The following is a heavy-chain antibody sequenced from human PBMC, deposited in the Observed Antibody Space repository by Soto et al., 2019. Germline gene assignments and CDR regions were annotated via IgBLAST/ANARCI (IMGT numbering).Heavy chain of an antibody. CDR1: GFTLNDYY. CDR3: AKDPPYSSGWYYFDY. Sequence: GGSLRLSCAASGFTLNDYYMSWIRQAPGKGLEWVSYISSGGVYINYADSVKGRFTISRDTAKSSLYLQMNSLRAEDTAVYYCAKDPPYSSGWYYFDYWGQGTPVTVSS. V-gene: IGHV3-11*06. J-gene: IGHJ4*02. D-gene: IGHD6-19*01. CDR2: ISSGGVYI.